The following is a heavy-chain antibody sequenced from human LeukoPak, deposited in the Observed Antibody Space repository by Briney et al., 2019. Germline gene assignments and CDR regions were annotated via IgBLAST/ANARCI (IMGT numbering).Heavy chain of an antibody. CDR3: AKGLINDWSALEY. D-gene: IGHD3-9*01. J-gene: IGHJ4*02. CDR1: EFTFSSYA. CDR2: ISGSGGTT. V-gene: IGHV3-23*01. Sequence: GGSLRLSCAASEFTFSSYAMTWVRQAPGKGLEWVSAISGSGGTTYYADSVRGRFTISRDNSKDTLYLQMNSLRAEDTAVYYCAKGLINDWSALEYWGQGTLVTVSS.